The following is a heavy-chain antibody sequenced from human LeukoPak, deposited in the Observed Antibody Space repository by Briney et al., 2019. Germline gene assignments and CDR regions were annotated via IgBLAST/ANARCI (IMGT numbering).Heavy chain of an antibody. Sequence: GRSLRLSCAASGFTFSSYAMHWVRQAPGKGLEWVAVISYDGSNKYYADSVKGRFTISRDNSKSTLYLQMNSLRAEDTAVYYCALPYDSSGYSFDYWGQGTLVTVSS. J-gene: IGHJ4*02. V-gene: IGHV3-30-3*01. CDR3: ALPYDSSGYSFDY. CDR1: GFTFSSYA. CDR2: ISYDGSNK. D-gene: IGHD3-22*01.